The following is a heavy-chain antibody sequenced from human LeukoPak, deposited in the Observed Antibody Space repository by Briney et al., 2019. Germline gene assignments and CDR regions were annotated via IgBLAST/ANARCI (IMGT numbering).Heavy chain of an antibody. CDR2: IYYSGST. CDR3: ARDTGVVVGYFQH. D-gene: IGHD2-15*01. J-gene: IGHJ1*01. V-gene: IGHV4-59*01. Sequence: SETLSLTCTVSGGSISTYYWSWIRQPPGKGLEWIGYIYYSGSTSYNPSLKSRITISVDTFKNQFSLKLSSVTAADTAVYYCARDTGVVVGYFQHWGQGTLDTVSS. CDR1: GGSISTYY.